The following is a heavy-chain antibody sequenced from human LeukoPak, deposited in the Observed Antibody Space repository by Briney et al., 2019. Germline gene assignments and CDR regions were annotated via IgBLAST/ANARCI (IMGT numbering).Heavy chain of an antibody. J-gene: IGHJ4*02. CDR1: GGSITSGSYY. D-gene: IGHD3-22*01. CDR3: ARHPRITMIVVATPRYYFDY. V-gene: IGHV4-61*09. Sequence: ASETLSLTCIVSGGSITSGSYYWSWIRQPAEKGLEWIGHIYSDGSTNYNPSLKSRVTISVDTSKNQFSLKLSSVTAADTAVYYCARHPRITMIVVATPRYYFDYWGQGTLVTVSS. CDR2: IYSDGST.